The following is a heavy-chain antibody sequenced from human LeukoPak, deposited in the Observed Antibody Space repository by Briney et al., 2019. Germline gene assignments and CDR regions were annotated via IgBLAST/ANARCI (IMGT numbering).Heavy chain of an antibody. V-gene: IGHV3-21*01. CDR3: AKDAWFDY. J-gene: IGHJ5*01. CDR2: IGSSSSYI. CDR1: GFTFSTYD. Sequence: PGGSLRLSCAASGFTFSTYDMTWVRQAPGKGLEWVSSIGSSSSYIYYTDSVKGRFTISRDNAKNSLYLQMNSLRAEDTAVYYCAKDAWFDYWGQGTLATVSS.